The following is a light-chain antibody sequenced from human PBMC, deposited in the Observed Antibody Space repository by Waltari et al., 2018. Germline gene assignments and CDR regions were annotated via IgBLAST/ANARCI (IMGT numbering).Light chain of an antibody. Sequence: DIVMTQSPDSLAVSLGERATINCKSSQSILYRSNNKNYLAWYQQKPGQSPKLLINWASTRESGVPDRFSASGFGTDFTLTISSLQAEDVAVYFCQQHYNTPLTFGGGTRWRSN. CDR2: WAS. CDR3: QQHYNTPLT. CDR1: QSILYRSNNKNY. J-gene: IGKJ4*01. V-gene: IGKV4-1*01.